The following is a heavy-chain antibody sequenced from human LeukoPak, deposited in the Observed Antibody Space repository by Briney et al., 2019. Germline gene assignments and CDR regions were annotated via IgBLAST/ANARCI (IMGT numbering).Heavy chain of an antibody. CDR3: ARGPTYYYDSSGYYEG. D-gene: IGHD3-22*01. J-gene: IGHJ4*02. CDR2: MNPNSGNT. V-gene: IGHV1-8*01. CDR1: GYTFTSYD. Sequence: ASVKVSCKASGYTFTSYDINWVRQATGQGLEWMGWMNPNSGNTGYAQKFQGRVTMTRNTSISTAYMELSSLRSEDTAVYYCARGPTYYYDSSGYYEGWGQGTLVTVSS.